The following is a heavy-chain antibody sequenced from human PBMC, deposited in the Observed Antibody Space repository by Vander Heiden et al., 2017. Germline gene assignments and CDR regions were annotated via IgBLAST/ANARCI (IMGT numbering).Heavy chain of an antibody. V-gene: IGHV3-30*03. Sequence: QVNLGESGGGGVQPGTSLRISCTTSGFSFNRFGMHWVRQAPGKGLDWVAFISNDGSNKYYADSVKGRFTISRDKSQNTLFLQMNSLRPEDTAVYYCARGAEYWGQGTLVTVSS. J-gene: IGHJ4*02. CDR1: GFSFNRFG. CDR2: ISNDGSNK. CDR3: ARGAEY.